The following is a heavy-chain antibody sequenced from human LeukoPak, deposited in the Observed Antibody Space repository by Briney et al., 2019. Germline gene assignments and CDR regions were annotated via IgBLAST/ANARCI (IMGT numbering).Heavy chain of an antibody. Sequence: SQTLSLTCAMSGDSVSSNNAAWNWIRQSRSRGLEWLGRTYYRSRWFTEYALSVKSRITINPDTSRNQFSLQLNSVSPEDTAVYYCVRGSALDIWGQGTMVTVSS. V-gene: IGHV6-1*01. CDR3: VRGSALDI. CDR2: TYYRSRWFT. CDR1: GDSVSSNNAA. J-gene: IGHJ3*02.